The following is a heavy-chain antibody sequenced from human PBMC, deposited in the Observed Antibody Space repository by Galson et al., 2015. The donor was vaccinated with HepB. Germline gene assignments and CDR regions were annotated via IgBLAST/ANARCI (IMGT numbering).Heavy chain of an antibody. CDR3: ARLSAPLGYFDY. Sequence: ETLSLTCTVSGGSIISSTYHWGWIRQPPGKGLEWIGSVYYSGSTHYNPSLKSRVTISADTSKNQFSLKLISVTAADTAVYYCARLSAPLGYFDYWGQGSLVTVSS. V-gene: IGHV4-39*01. CDR2: VYYSGST. J-gene: IGHJ4*02. CDR1: GGSIISSTYH. D-gene: IGHD3-16*02.